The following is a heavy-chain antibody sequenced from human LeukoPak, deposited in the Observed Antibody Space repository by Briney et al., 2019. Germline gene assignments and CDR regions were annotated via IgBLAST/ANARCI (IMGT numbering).Heavy chain of an antibody. D-gene: IGHD6-13*01. CDR3: AGRTAAAGPFDY. CDR2: IIPIFGTA. CDR1: GGTFSSYA. V-gene: IGHV1-69*05. J-gene: IGHJ4*02. Sequence: SSVKVSCKASGGTFSSYAISWVRQAPGQGLEWMGGIIPIFGTANYAQKFQGRVTITTDESTSTAYMELSSLRSEDTAVYYCAGRTAAAGPFDYWGQGTLVTVSS.